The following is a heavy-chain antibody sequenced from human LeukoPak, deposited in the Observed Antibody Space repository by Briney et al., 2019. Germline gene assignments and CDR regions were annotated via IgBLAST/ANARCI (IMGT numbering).Heavy chain of an antibody. J-gene: IGHJ4*02. CDR2: INSDGSST. CDR1: GFTFSSYW. CDR3: ARGYGSSRGWY. V-gene: IGHV3-74*01. Sequence: GGSLRLSCAASGFTFSSYWMHWARQAPGKGLVWVSRINSDGSSTSYADSVKGRFTISRDNAKNTLYLQMNSLRAEDTAVYYCARGYGSSRGWYWGQGTLVTVSS. D-gene: IGHD6-6*01.